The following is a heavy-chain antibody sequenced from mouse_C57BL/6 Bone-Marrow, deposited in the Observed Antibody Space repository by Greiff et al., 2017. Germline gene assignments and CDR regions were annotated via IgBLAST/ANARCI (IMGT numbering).Heavy chain of an antibody. CDR3: ARSSYDGYSFDY. CDR1: GYIFTSYW. V-gene: IGHV1S132*01. J-gene: IGHJ2*01. CDR2: IYPGTGST. Sequence: QVQLQQSGAELVRPGASVKLSCKTSGYIFTSYWIHWVKQRSGQGLEWIARIYPGTGSTYYDAKFKGKATVTADKSSSTAYMQPSRPKSEDSAVYFCARSSYDGYSFDYWGQGTTLTVSS. D-gene: IGHD2-3*01.